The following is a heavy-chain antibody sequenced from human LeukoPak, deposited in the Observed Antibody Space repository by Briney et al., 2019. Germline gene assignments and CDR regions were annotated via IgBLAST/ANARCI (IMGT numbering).Heavy chain of an antibody. Sequence: SGGSLRLSCAASEFTLNIYWMSWVRQAPGKGLEWVANIKQDGSEKYYVDSVEGRFTISRDNAKNSLYLQMNSLRAEDTAMYYCARVRFLERSQYYFDYWGQGTLVTVSS. CDR3: ARVRFLERSQYYFDY. V-gene: IGHV3-7*01. D-gene: IGHD3-3*01. CDR2: IKQDGSEK. CDR1: EFTLNIYW. J-gene: IGHJ4*02.